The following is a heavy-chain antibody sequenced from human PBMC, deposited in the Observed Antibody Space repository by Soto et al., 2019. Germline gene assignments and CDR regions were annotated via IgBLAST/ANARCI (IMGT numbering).Heavy chain of an antibody. D-gene: IGHD4-4*01. CDR2: ILHDGSAE. CDR1: GFTFTSYD. V-gene: IGHV3-30*03. CDR3: ARSRDGYSFYFYYGMDG. Sequence: GGSLRLSCAASGFTFTSYDRHWVRQAPGKGLEWMALILHDGSAEYYADSVKGRFTISRDNSRSTLYLQMNSLRAEDTAVYYCARSRDGYSFYFYYGMDGWGQGTTVTVSS. J-gene: IGHJ6*02.